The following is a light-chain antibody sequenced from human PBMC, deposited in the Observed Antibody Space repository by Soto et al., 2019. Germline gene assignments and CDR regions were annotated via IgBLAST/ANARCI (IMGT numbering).Light chain of an antibody. J-gene: IGKJ1*01. V-gene: IGKV3-15*01. Sequence: ETVMTQSPATLSVSPGERATLSCRASQSVGSNLAWYQQKPGQAPRLLIYGASTRVTGIPARFSGSGSGTEFTLIISSLQSEDFAVYFCQQYNYWPPWTFGQGTKVEIK. CDR2: GAS. CDR3: QQYNYWPPWT. CDR1: QSVGSN.